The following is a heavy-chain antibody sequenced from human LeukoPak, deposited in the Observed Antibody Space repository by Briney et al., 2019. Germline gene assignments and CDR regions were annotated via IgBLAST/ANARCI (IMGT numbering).Heavy chain of an antibody. V-gene: IGHV4-61*02. Sequence: PSETLSLTCTVSGGSISSGSYYWSWIRQPAGKGLEWIGRIYTSGSTNYNPSLKSRVTISVDTSENQFSLKLSSVTAADTAVYYCARAGAYSSGWSYWYFDLWGRGTLVTVSS. D-gene: IGHD6-25*01. CDR1: GGSISSGSYY. CDR3: ARAGAYSSGWSYWYFDL. CDR2: IYTSGST. J-gene: IGHJ2*01.